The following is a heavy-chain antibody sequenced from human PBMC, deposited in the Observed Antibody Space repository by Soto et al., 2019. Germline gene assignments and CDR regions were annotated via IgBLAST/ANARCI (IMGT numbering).Heavy chain of an antibody. V-gene: IGHV3-53*04. D-gene: IGHD6-13*01. J-gene: IGHJ4*02. CDR1: GFTVSSNY. CDR2: IYSGGST. Sequence: EVQLVESGGGLVQPGGSLRLSCAASGFTVSSNYMSWVRQAPGKGLGWVSVIYSGGSTYYADSVKGRFTISRHHSKNTLGLLLTPLSAEDTPVYYRARGYSSSWRHFDYWGQGTPVTVSS. CDR3: ARGYSSSWRHFDY.